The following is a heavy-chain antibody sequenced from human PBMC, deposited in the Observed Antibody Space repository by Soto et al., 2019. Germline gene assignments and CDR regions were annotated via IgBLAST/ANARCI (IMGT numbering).Heavy chain of an antibody. CDR1: GGSVSSGDYY. CDR3: ARIPVDTSMIYWLDP. D-gene: IGHD5-18*01. V-gene: IGHV4-61*08. J-gene: IGHJ5*02. Sequence: SETLSLTCTVSGGSVSSGDYYWSWIRQPPGKGLEWIGYIYYSGNTNYNPSLRSRVIISVDTSKNLFSLKLTSVTAADTAVYYCARIPVDTSMIYWLDPWGQGTLVTVSS. CDR2: IYYSGNT.